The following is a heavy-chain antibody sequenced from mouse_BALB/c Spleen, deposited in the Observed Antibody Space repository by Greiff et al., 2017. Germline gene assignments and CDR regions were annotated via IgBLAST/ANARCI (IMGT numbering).Heavy chain of an antibody. Sequence: QVQLLQPGAELVKPGASVKLSCKASGYTFTSYYMYWVQQRPGQGLEWIGGISPSNGGTNLTEKFKSKATLTVDKSSSTVYMQLSSLTSEDSAVYYSTRGRGSSYWFAYWGQGTLVTVSA. V-gene: IGHV1S81*02. CDR2: ISPSNGGT. D-gene: IGHD1-1*01. J-gene: IGHJ3*01. CDR1: GYTFTSYY. CDR3: TRGRGSSYWFAY.